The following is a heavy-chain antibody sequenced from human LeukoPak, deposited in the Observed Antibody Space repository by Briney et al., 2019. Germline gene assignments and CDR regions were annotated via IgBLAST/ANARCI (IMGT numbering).Heavy chain of an antibody. CDR3: ARSFISSIAAPQSFGQRLNYYRYYYMDV. CDR2: IIPIFGTA. Sequence: GASVKPSCHAYARTLTSYAISWVRQAPGHGLEWMGAIIPIFGTANYAHKIQGRVTITADESTSTAYMELRSRRSEDTAVYYCARSFISSIAAPQSFGQRLNYYRYYYMDVWGKGTTVTVSS. V-gene: IGHV1-69*13. J-gene: IGHJ6*03. CDR1: ARTLTSYA. D-gene: IGHD6-6*01.